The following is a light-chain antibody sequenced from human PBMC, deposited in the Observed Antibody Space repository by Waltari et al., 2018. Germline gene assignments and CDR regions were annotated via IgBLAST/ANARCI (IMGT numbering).Light chain of an antibody. CDR2: INSDGSH. J-gene: IGLJ3*02. CDR3: QTGGHGTWV. V-gene: IGLV4-69*01. CDR1: SGHTSNI. Sequence: QLVLTQSPSASASLGASVKLTCTLDSGHTSNIIAWLQQHPQKGPRFLMKINSDGSHSKGDDMPDRFSGSNSGAERYLTISSLQSEDEADYYCQTGGHGTWVFGGGTKLTVL.